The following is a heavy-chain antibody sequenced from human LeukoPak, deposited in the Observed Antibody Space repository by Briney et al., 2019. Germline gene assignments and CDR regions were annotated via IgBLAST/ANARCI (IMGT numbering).Heavy chain of an antibody. CDR3: ARARYYGDYGRYFDL. J-gene: IGHJ2*01. CDR2: INHSGST. CDR1: GGSFSGYY. Sequence: SETLSLTCAVYGGSFSGYYWSWIRQPPGKGLEWIGEINHSGSTNYNPSLKSRVTISVDTSKNQFSLKLSSVTAADTAAYYCARARYYGDYGRYFDLWGRGTLVTVSS. D-gene: IGHD4-17*01. V-gene: IGHV4-34*01.